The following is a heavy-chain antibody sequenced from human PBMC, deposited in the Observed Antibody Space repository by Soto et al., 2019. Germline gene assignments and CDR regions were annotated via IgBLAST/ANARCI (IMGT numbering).Heavy chain of an antibody. D-gene: IGHD6-13*01. J-gene: IGHJ3*02. CDR2: IYYSGST. CDR1: GGSISSDGSY. Sequence: QVQLQESGPGLVKPSQTLSLTCTVSGGSISSDGSYWSWIRQHPGKGLEWIGYIYYSGSTYYNPSLKSRLTISVDTSKNKFSLKLSSVTAADTAVYYCARAASSSRAFDIWGQGTMVTVSS. CDR3: ARAASSSRAFDI. V-gene: IGHV4-31*03.